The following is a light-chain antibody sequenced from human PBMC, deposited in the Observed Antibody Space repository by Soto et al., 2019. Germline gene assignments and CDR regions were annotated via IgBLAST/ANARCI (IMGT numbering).Light chain of an antibody. J-gene: IGLJ2*01. CDR2: EVR. CDR1: NNDIGRFDF. CDR3: SSYAGSNNWV. Sequence: QSALTQPASVSGSPGQSISISCTGTNNDIGRFDFVSWYQQYPGKSPKLILYEVRARPSGVPDRFSGSKSGNTASLTVSGLQAEDEADYYCSSYAGSNNWVFGGGTKLTVL. V-gene: IGLV2-8*01.